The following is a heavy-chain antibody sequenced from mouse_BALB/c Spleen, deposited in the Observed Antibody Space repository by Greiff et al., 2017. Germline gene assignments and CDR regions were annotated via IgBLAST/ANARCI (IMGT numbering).Heavy chain of an antibody. CDR2: ISSGGGST. V-gene: IGHV5-12-1*01. D-gene: IGHD1-1*01. CDR1: GFAFSSYD. Sequence: EVQVVESGGGLVKPGGSLKLSCAASGFAFSSYDMSWVRQTPEKRLEWVAYISSGGGSTYYPDTVKGRFTISRDNAKNTLYLQMSSLKSEDTAMYYCARHQRITTRAMDYWGQGTSVTVSS. J-gene: IGHJ4*01. CDR3: ARHQRITTRAMDY.